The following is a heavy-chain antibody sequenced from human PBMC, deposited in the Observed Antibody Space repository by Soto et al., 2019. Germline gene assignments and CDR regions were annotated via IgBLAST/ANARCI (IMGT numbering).Heavy chain of an antibody. CDR3: ARERYSYGYNYGMDV. V-gene: IGHV1-18*01. D-gene: IGHD5-18*01. CDR2: ISAYNGNT. J-gene: IGHJ6*04. Sequence: ASVKVSCKASGYTFTSYGISWVRQAPGQGLEWMGWISAYNGNTNYAQKLQGRVTMTTDTSTSTAYMELRSLRSDDTAVYYCARERYSYGYNYGMDVWGKGTTVTVSS. CDR1: GYTFTSYG.